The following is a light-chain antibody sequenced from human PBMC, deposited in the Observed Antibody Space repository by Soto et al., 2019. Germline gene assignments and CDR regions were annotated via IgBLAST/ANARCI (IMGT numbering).Light chain of an antibody. J-gene: IGKJ1*01. CDR2: GAS. Sequence: ESMMTQYPATLYVSPGKRAPLSCRASQSVRSNLAWYQQKPGQAPRLLIYGASTRATGTPARFSGSGSGTEFTLTISSLQPEDSATYYCQQSDSMPWTLGQGTNVDIK. V-gene: IGKV3-15*01. CDR3: QQSDSMPWT. CDR1: QSVRSN.